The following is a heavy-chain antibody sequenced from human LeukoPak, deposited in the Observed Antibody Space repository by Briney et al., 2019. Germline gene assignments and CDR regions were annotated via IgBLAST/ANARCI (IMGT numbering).Heavy chain of an antibody. J-gene: IGHJ2*01. CDR3: ARDRNWGRGYFDL. D-gene: IGHD7-27*01. V-gene: IGHV4-61*09. CDR2: IFTTGST. Sequence: SQTLSLTCSVSGGSIHGGSYYWSWIRQPAGKPLEWIGHIFTTGSTSYNPPLRTRVTISEDSSKDQFSLNLKSVTAADTAVYYCARDRNWGRGYFDLWGRGTLVIVSS. CDR1: GGSIHGGSYY.